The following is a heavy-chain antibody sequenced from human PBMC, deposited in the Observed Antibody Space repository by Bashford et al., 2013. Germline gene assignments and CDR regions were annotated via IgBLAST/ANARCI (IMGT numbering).Heavy chain of an antibody. J-gene: IGHJ4*02. CDR3: ARGPYYDSSGRFDF. Sequence: WVRQAPGQGLEWMGWISVYNGKTDYAQKFQGRVTLTTDTPTSTAYMDLRSLRSDDTAVYYCARGPYYDSSGRFDFWGQGSLVTVSS. V-gene: IGHV1-18*01. CDR2: ISVYNGKT. D-gene: IGHD3-22*01.